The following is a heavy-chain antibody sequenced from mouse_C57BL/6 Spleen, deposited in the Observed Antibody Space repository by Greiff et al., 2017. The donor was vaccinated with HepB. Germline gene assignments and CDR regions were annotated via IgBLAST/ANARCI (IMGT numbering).Heavy chain of an antibody. V-gene: IGHV5-9-1*02. J-gene: IGHJ3*01. CDR2: ISSGGDYI. CDR3: TRVDDGYYEAWFAY. CDR1: GFTFSSYA. D-gene: IGHD2-3*01. Sequence: EVQGVESGEGLVKPGGSLKLSCAASGFTFSSYAMSWVRQTPEKRLEWVAYISSGGDYIYYADTVKGRFTISRDNARNTLYLQMSSLKSEDTAMYYCTRVDDGYYEAWFAYWGQGTLVTVSA.